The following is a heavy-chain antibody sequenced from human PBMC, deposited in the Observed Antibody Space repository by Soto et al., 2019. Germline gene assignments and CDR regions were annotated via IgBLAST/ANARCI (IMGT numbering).Heavy chain of an antibody. CDR2: IYPSDSDT. J-gene: IGHJ6*02. V-gene: IGHV5-51*01. Sequence: LKISCKGSGYSFTSYWIGWVRQMPGKGLEWMGIIYPSDSDTRYSPSFQGQVTISADKSISTAYLQWSSLKASDTAMYYCARERITMVRGVIGLDVWGQGTTVTVSS. CDR3: ARERITMVRGVIGLDV. CDR1: GYSFTSYW. D-gene: IGHD3-10*01.